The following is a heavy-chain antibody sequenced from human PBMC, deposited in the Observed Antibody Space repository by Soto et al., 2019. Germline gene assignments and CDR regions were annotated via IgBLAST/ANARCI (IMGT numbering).Heavy chain of an antibody. V-gene: IGHV1-2*04. CDR3: ARGGDILTGYQLTYFDY. CDR2: INPNSGGT. CDR1: GYTFTGYY. Sequence: ASVKVSCKASGYTFTGYYMHWVRQAPGQGLEWMGWINPNSGGTNYAQKFQGWVTMTRDTSISTAYMELSRLRSDDTAVYYCARGGDILTGYQLTYFDYWGQGTLVTVSS. D-gene: IGHD3-9*01. J-gene: IGHJ4*02.